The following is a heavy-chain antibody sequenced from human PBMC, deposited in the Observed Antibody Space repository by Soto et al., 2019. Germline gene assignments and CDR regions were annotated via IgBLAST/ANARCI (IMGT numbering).Heavy chain of an antibody. J-gene: IGHJ5*02. D-gene: IGHD2-15*01. CDR2: ISGSSQTI. Sequence: EVQLVESGGGLIQPGGSLRLSCAASGFIFNTYSMNWVRQAPGKGVEWVSYISGSSQTIFYADSVSGRFTISRDNANHSTYLQMVSLRDEDTAVYYCARTLSWRMGPFGTWGQGTLVTVSS. CDR1: GFIFNTYS. CDR3: ARTLSWRMGPFGT. V-gene: IGHV3-48*02.